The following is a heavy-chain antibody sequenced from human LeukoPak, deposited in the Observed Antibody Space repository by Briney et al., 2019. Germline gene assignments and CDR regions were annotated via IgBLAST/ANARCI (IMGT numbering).Heavy chain of an antibody. D-gene: IGHD2-21*02. CDR3: ARSSPYCGGDCYFYY. CDR2: ISSDGNNK. Sequence: GGSLRLSCAASGFTFSNYAMHWVRQAPGKGLEWVAVISSDGNNKYNADSVKGRFTISRNNSKNTLYLQMNSLRIEDTAVYYRARSSPYCGGDCYFYYWGQGTLVTVSS. V-gene: IGHV3-30-3*01. J-gene: IGHJ4*02. CDR1: GFTFSNYA.